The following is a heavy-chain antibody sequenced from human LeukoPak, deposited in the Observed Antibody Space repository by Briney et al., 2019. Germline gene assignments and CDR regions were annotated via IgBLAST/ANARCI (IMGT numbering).Heavy chain of an antibody. J-gene: IGHJ4*02. CDR3: ARVPSSGNYYWYYFDY. CDR1: GGTFSSYS. V-gene: IGHV1-69*15. Sequence: SVKVSCKASGGTFSSYSISWVRQAPGQGLEWMGRIFPIFNTANYAQKFQGRVTITADESTSTAYMELSSLRSEDTAVYYCARVPSSGNYYWYYFDYWGQGTLVTVSS. CDR2: IFPIFNTA. D-gene: IGHD3-10*01.